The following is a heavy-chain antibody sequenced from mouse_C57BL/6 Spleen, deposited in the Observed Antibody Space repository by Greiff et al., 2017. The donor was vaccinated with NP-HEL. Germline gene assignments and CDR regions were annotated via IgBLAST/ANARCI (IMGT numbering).Heavy chain of an antibody. V-gene: IGHV1-80*01. CDR3: ARGGYSNYDAMDY. CDR1: GYAFSSYW. Sequence: VQLVESGAELVKPGASVKISCKASGYAFSSYWMNWVKQRPGKGLEWIGQIYPGDGDTNYNGKFKGKATLTADKSSSTAYMQLSSLTSEDSAVYFCARGGYSNYDAMDYWGQGTSVTVSS. CDR2: IYPGDGDT. D-gene: IGHD2-5*01. J-gene: IGHJ4*01.